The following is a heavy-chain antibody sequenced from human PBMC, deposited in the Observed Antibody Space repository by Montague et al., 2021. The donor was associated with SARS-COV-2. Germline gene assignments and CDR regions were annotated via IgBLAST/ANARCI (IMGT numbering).Heavy chain of an antibody. CDR3: ARVAELDVRSVYYYGLDV. CDR2: IHYSGST. CDR1: GGSLSSFY. J-gene: IGHJ6*02. Sequence: SETLSLTCSVSGGSLSSFYWSWIRQPPGKGLEYIGYIHYSGSTNFSPSLNSRVSISLDTSKNQFSLNLRSVTTADTAVYYCARVAELDVRSVYYYGLDVWGQGTTVTVSS. V-gene: IGHV4-59*01. D-gene: IGHD3-10*02.